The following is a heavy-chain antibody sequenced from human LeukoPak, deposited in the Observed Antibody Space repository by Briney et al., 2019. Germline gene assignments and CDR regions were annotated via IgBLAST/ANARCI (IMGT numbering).Heavy chain of an antibody. Sequence: SETLSLTCAVYGGSLSGYYWSWIRQRPGKGLEWIGEINHSGSTNYNPSRKSRVTISVDTSKNQFSLKLSSVTAADTAVYYCARATYYYGSGSDYYYYGMDVWGQGTTVTVSS. CDR2: INHSGST. D-gene: IGHD3-10*01. J-gene: IGHJ6*02. CDR1: GGSLSGYY. V-gene: IGHV4-34*01. CDR3: ARATYYYGSGSDYYYYGMDV.